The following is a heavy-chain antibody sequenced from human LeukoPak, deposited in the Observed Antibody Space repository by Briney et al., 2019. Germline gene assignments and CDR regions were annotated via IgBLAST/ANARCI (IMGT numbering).Heavy chain of an antibody. CDR2: IYPGDSDT. J-gene: IGHJ3*02. Sequence: GESLKISCKGSGYSFTSYWIGWVRQMPGKGLEWMGIIYPGDSDTRYSPSFQGQVTMSADKSISTAYLQWSGLKASDTAMYYCARLRGYSPNAFDIWGQGTMVTVSS. D-gene: IGHD5-18*01. V-gene: IGHV5-51*01. CDR1: GYSFTSYW. CDR3: ARLRGYSPNAFDI.